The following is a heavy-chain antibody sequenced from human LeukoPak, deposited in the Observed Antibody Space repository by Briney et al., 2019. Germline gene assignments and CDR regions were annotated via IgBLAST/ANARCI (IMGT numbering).Heavy chain of an antibody. CDR2: IKSKTDGETT. J-gene: IGHJ4*02. CDR3: RSGYDY. Sequence: GGSLRLSCAASGFTFKNAWMTWVRQAPGKGLEWVGRIKSKTDGETTHYAAPVNGRFIISRDDSKNTVYLQMNTLKTEDTAVYYCRSGYDYWGQGTLVTASS. V-gene: IGHV3-15*05. D-gene: IGHD3-22*01. CDR1: GFTFKNAW.